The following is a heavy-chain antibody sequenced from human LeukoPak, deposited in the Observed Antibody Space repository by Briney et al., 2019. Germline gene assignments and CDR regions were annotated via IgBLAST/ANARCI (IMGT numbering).Heavy chain of an antibody. CDR1: GFTFSYYG. CDR2: IWYDGSNK. Sequence: GRSLRLSCAASGFTFSYYGMHWVRQAPGKGLEWVAVIWYDGSNKYYADSVKGRFTISRDDSKNTLYLQMNSLRAEDTAVYYCARDYCSGGSCYYFDYWGQGTLVTVSS. D-gene: IGHD2-15*01. V-gene: IGHV3-33*01. J-gene: IGHJ4*02. CDR3: ARDYCSGGSCYYFDY.